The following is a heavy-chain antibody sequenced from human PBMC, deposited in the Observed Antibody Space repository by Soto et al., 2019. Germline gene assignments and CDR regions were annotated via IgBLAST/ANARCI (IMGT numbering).Heavy chain of an antibody. CDR3: AKDSALRH. CDR1: GFTFSSYG. J-gene: IGHJ4*02. V-gene: IGHV3-30*18. Sequence: GSPRLSCAASGFTFSSYGMHWVRQAPGKGLEWVAVISYDGSNKYYADSVKGRFTISRDSSKNTLYLQMNRLRAEDTAVYYCAKDSALRHWGQGTLVTVSS. CDR2: ISYDGSNK.